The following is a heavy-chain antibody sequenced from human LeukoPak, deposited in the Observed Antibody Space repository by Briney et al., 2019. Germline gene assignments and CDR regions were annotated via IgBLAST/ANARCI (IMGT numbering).Heavy chain of an antibody. CDR3: ARGRTTGEFDY. J-gene: IGHJ4*02. Sequence: SVKASCKASGGTFSSHAISWVRQAPGQGLEWMGGINPIFHTPTYAKKFQGRLTITKDESMSTASMDLSSLISDDTAVYYCARGRTTGEFDYWGQGTLVTVSS. CDR1: GGTFSSHA. D-gene: IGHD4-11*01. V-gene: IGHV1-69*05. CDR2: INPIFHTP.